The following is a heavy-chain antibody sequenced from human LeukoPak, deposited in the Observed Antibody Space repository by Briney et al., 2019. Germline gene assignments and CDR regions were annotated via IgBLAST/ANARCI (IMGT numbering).Heavy chain of an antibody. CDR1: GGSISSYY. V-gene: IGHV4-59*01. CDR2: IYYSGST. CDR3: ARARSSGWYDIFDY. Sequence: SETLSLTCTVSGGSISSYYWSWIRQPPGKGLEWIGYIYYSGSTNYNPSLKSRVTISVDTSKNQFSLKLSSVTAADTAVYYCARARSSGWYDIFDYWGQGTLVTVSS. J-gene: IGHJ4*02. D-gene: IGHD6-19*01.